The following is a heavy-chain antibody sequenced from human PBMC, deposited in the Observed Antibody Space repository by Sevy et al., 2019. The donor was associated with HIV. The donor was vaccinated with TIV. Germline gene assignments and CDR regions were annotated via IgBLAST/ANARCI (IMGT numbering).Heavy chain of an antibody. Sequence: GGSLRLSCAASGFTFSSYSMNWVRQAPGKGLEWLSYISSRSSTIYYADSVKGRFTISRDNAKNSLYLQMNSLRDEDTAVYYCARRVIALYYYGMDVWGQGTTVTVSS. CDR3: ARRVIALYYYGMDV. CDR1: GFTFSSYS. CDR2: ISSRSSTI. D-gene: IGHD2-15*01. J-gene: IGHJ6*02. V-gene: IGHV3-48*02.